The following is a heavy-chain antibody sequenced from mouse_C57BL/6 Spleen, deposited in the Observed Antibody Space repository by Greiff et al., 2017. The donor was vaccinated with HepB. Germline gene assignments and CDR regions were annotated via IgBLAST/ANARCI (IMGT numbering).Heavy chain of an antibody. CDR1: GYSITSGYY. CDR2: ISYDGSN. D-gene: IGHD2-4*01. Sequence: EVKLMESGPGLVKPSQSLSLTCSVTGYSITSGYYWNWIRQFPGNKLEWMGYISYDGSNNYNPSLKNRISITRDTSKKQFFLKLNSVTTEDTATYYCARGDYDYFDYWGQGTTLTVSS. V-gene: IGHV3-6*01. CDR3: ARGDYDYFDY. J-gene: IGHJ2*01.